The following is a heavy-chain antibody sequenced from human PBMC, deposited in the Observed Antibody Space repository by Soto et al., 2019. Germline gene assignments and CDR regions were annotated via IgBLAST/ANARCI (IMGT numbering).Heavy chain of an antibody. V-gene: IGHV4-31*03. CDR3: AREGGIVGATAADY. Sequence: QVQLQESGPGLVKPSQTLSLTCTVSGGSISSGGYYWSWIRQHPGKGLEWIGYIYYGGSTYYNPSLQSRVTISVDTSKNQFSLKLSSVTAADTAVYYCAREGGIVGATAADYWGQGTLVTVSS. CDR1: GGSISSGGYY. D-gene: IGHD1-26*01. CDR2: IYYGGST. J-gene: IGHJ4*02.